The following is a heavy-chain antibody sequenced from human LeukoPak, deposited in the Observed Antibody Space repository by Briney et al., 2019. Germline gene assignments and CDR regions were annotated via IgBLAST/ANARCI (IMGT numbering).Heavy chain of an antibody. D-gene: IGHD6-13*01. CDR2: NSSRNSPV. Sequence: GGPLRLSCAASGFTFSSYDMNWLRQAPGKGLEWISYNSSRNSPVYYADSVKGRFTIYRDNAKNSLYLRMNSLRAEDTAIYYCARSPTGLSSSCFDFWGQGTLVTVSS. V-gene: IGHV3-48*03. CDR3: ARSPTGLSSSCFDF. J-gene: IGHJ4*02. CDR1: GFTFSSYD.